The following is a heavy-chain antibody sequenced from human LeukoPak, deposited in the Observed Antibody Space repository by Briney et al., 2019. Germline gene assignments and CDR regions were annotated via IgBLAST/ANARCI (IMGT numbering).Heavy chain of an antibody. Sequence: SETLSLTCSVFGDSIIDNNSCWGWIRQPPGKGLEWIGTKFYSGTTYYNPSLQSRVTISADTSKNQFSLRLTSVTAADTAMYYCARHSNYYDSTGRYYYFDYWGQGTLVTVSS. V-gene: IGHV4-39*01. J-gene: IGHJ4*02. CDR1: GDSIIDNNSC. D-gene: IGHD3-22*01. CDR3: ARHSNYYDSTGRYYYFDY. CDR2: KFYSGTT.